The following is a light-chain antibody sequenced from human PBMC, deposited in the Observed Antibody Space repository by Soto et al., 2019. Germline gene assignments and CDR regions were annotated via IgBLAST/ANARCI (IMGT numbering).Light chain of an antibody. Sequence: EIVLTQSPGTLSLSPGERASLSCRASQSVSSEKLAWYQQKPGQAPRLLIFGASGRATGIPERFSGSGSGTDFSLTISRLEPEDSAGYYCQQYGSSLLTFGGGTKVEIK. CDR2: GAS. CDR3: QQYGSSLLT. J-gene: IGKJ4*01. V-gene: IGKV3-20*01. CDR1: QSVSSEK.